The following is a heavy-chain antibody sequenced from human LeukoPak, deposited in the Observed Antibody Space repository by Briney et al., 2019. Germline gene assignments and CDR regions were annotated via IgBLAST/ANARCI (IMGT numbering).Heavy chain of an antibody. CDR3: ARDRRVYGSGSSFDY. J-gene: IGHJ4*02. CDR2: IKQDGSKK. Sequence: GGSLRLSCAASRFTFSSYWMSWVRQAPGKGLEWVANIKQDGSKKYYVDSVRGRFTISRDNAKNSLYLQMNSLRAEDTAVYYCARDRRVYGSGSSFDYWGQGTLVTVSS. D-gene: IGHD3-10*01. V-gene: IGHV3-7*01. CDR1: RFTFSSYW.